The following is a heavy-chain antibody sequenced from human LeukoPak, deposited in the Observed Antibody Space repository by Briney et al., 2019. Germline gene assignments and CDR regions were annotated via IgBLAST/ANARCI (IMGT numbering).Heavy chain of an antibody. CDR3: AKMIPATPDYFDY. Sequence: SETLSLTCAVSGDSISSSDWWTWVRQSPGTGLEWVGEIHHSGNTNYNPSLKSRVTMSIAKSESQFSLNLTSVTAADTAIYYCAKMIPATPDYFDYWGPGILVTVSS. CDR2: IHHSGNT. V-gene: IGHV4-4*02. D-gene: IGHD2-15*01. CDR1: GDSISSSDW. J-gene: IGHJ4*02.